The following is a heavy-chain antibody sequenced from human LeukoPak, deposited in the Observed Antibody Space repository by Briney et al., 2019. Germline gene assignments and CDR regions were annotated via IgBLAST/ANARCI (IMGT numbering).Heavy chain of an antibody. J-gene: IGHJ4*02. CDR3: AREGDSSGWYDY. Sequence: SETLSLTCTVSGGSISSYYWSWIRQPPGKGLEWIGYIYYSGSTNYNPSLKSRVTISVDKSKNQFSLKLSSVTAADTAVYYCAREGDSSGWYDYWGQGTLVTVSS. CDR1: GGSISSYY. V-gene: IGHV4-59*12. CDR2: IYYSGST. D-gene: IGHD6-19*01.